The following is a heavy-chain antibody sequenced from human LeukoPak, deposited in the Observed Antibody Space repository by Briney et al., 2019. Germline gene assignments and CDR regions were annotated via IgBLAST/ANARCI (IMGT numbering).Heavy chain of an antibody. Sequence: GGSLRLSCAASGFTFSTYWMHWVRQAPGKGLVWVSRINTDGSSISYAHSVKGRFTISRDNAKNTLYLQMNSLRAEDTAVYYCARDFTPSKYYDSSAYFDYWGQGTLVTVSS. J-gene: IGHJ4*02. D-gene: IGHD3-22*01. CDR2: INTDGSSI. V-gene: IGHV3-74*01. CDR3: ARDFTPSKYYDSSAYFDY. CDR1: GFTFSTYW.